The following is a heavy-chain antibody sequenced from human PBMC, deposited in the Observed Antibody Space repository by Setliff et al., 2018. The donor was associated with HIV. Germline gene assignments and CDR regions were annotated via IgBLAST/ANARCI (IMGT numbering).Heavy chain of an antibody. CDR1: GFSFSNYG. CDR2: IWADGNNK. V-gene: IGHV3-33*01. Sequence: GGSLRLSCAASGFSFSNYGMHWVRQAPDKGLEWVAIIWADGNNKYYADSVKGRFTISRDNSKNTLFLQMNSLRAEDTAVYYCASIELAAMVPVDYWGQGTLVTVSS. D-gene: IGHD5-18*01. CDR3: ASIELAAMVPVDY. J-gene: IGHJ4*02.